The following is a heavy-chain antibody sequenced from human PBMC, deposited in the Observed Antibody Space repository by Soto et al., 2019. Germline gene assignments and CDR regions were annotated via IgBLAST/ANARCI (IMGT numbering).Heavy chain of an antibody. V-gene: IGHV1-2*02. CDR1: GYTFTDYF. D-gene: IGHD2-2*01. J-gene: IGHJ4*02. CDR2: INPNSGGT. CDR3: ARDTKIPANAIHDSR. Sequence: VEMVQSGAEVKKPGASVRVSCKASGYTFTDYFIHWVRQAPGQGLEWMGWINPNSGGTNYAQKFQGRVTMTRDTSITTVYLDLSRLRSDDTATYYCARDTKIPANAIHDSRWGQGTLVTVSS.